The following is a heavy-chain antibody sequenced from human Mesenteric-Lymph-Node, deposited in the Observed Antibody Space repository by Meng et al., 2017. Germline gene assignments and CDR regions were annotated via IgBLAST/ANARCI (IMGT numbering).Heavy chain of an antibody. J-gene: IGHJ4*02. V-gene: IGHV1-69*06. CDR2: IIPIFGTA. CDR1: GGTFSSYA. D-gene: IGHD6-13*01. CDR3: ARTTIAAAGTNYFDY. Sequence: VQVVQAGAEGKKPGSSVKVSCKASGGTFSSYAISWVRQAPGQGLEWMGGIIPIFGTANYAQKFQGRVTITADKSTSTAYMELSSLRSEDTAVYYCARTTIAAAGTNYFDYWGQGTLVTVSS.